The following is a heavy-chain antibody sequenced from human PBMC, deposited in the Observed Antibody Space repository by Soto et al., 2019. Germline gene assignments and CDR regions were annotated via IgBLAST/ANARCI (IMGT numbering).Heavy chain of an antibody. V-gene: IGHV3-11*01. CDR3: ARNMPPPKVVLDAFDI. J-gene: IGHJ3*02. CDR2: ISSSGSTI. Sequence: QVQLVESGGGLVKPGGSLRLSCAASGFTFSDYYMSWIRQAPGKGLEWVSYISSSGSTIYYADSVKGRFTISRDNAKNSRYLQMNSLRAEDTAVYYCARNMPPPKVVLDAFDIWGQGTMVTVSS. D-gene: IGHD6-6*01. CDR1: GFTFSDYY.